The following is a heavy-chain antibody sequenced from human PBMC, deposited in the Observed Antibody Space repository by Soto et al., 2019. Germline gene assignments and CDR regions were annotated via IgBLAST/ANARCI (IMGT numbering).Heavy chain of an antibody. J-gene: IGHJ4*02. Sequence: GGSLRLSCAASGFTFSEYYMSWIRQAPGKGLEWVSYISSSGSTIYYADSVKGRFTISRDNAKNSLYLQMNSLRAEDTAVYYCAGFYYDILTDYPAYWGQGTLVTVSS. CDR1: GFTFSEYY. CDR3: AGFYYDILTDYPAY. D-gene: IGHD3-9*01. CDR2: ISSSGSTI. V-gene: IGHV3-11*01.